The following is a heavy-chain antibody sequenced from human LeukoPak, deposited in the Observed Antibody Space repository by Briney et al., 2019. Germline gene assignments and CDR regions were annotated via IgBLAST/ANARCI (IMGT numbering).Heavy chain of an antibody. CDR3: AKELSTISYYYGMDV. Sequence: GGSVRLSCAASAFTFSSYAMSWVRQAAGRGLEWVSAIGGSGGCTDYADSVKGRFTISRDNSKNTPYLQTNSQRTDHTAEYYCAKELSTISYYYGMDVWGQGTTVTVSS. V-gene: IGHV3-23*01. J-gene: IGHJ6*02. D-gene: IGHD2-2*01. CDR1: AFTFSSYA. CDR2: IGGSGGCT.